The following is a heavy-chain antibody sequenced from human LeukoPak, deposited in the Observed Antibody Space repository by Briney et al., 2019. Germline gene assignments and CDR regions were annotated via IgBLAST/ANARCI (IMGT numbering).Heavy chain of an antibody. CDR2: IYNGDT. CDR1: GGSISDYY. CDR3: ASWNSDYSFDY. V-gene: IGHV4-59*01. J-gene: IGHJ4*02. Sequence: PSETLSLTCAVSGGSISDYYWSWIRQPPGKGLEWIGYIYNGDTNYNPSLKSRVTISVDTSKNQFSLKLSSVTAADTAVYYCASWNSDYSFDYWGQGTLVTVSS. D-gene: IGHD1-7*01.